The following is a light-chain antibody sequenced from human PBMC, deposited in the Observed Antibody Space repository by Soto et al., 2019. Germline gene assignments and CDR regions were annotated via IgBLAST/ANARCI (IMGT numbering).Light chain of an antibody. V-gene: IGLV1-40*01. CDR3: HSYDSSLSGYV. CDR1: SSNIGAGYD. CDR2: GTT. J-gene: IGLJ1*01. Sequence: QSVLTQPPSVSGAPGQRVTISCTGSSSNIGAGYDVHWYQQLPGTPPKLRIYGTTNRPSGVPDRFSGSKSGTSASLAITGLQAEDEADYYCHSYDSSLSGYVFGTGTKVTVL.